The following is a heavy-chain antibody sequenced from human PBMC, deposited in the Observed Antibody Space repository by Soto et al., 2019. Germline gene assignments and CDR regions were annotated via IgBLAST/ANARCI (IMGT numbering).Heavy chain of an antibody. V-gene: IGHV1-18*01. CDR1: GYSFTSYG. CDR3: GRGRTASYAMDV. D-gene: IGHD2-8*02. J-gene: IGHJ6*02. CDR2: IRPYSGRT. Sequence: ASLKVSCKASGYSFTSYGISWVRQAPGQGPEWMGWIRPYSGRTSYAQNVKGRVAMTRNISTNTVYLELRSLRSDDTAMYYCGRGRTASYAMDVWGQGTTATASS.